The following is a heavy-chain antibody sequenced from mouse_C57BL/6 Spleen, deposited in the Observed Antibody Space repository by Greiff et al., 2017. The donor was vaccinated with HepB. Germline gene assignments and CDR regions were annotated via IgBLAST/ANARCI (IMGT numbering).Heavy chain of an antibody. CDR1: GYTFTGYW. V-gene: IGHV1-9*01. CDR2: ILPGSGST. J-gene: IGHJ4*01. CDR3: ARGSTTVLYYCAMDY. Sequence: QVQLQQSGAELMKPGASVKLSCKATGYTFTGYWIEWVKQRPGHGLEWIGEILPGSGSTNYNEKFKGKATFTVDTSSNTAYMQLSSLTTEDSAIYYCARGSTTVLYYCAMDYWGQGTAVTVTS. D-gene: IGHD1-1*01.